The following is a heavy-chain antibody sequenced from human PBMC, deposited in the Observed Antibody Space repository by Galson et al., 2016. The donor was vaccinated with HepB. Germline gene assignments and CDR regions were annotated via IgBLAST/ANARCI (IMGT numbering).Heavy chain of an antibody. Sequence: SLRLSCAASGFTFSGYSIHWVRQAPGKGLEWVAVISTDGNTQWYADSVKGRFTVSRDNSKNTLDRQMNTLRAEDTAVFYCAREEGVHYDNSHYHGYLDYWGQGSLVTVSS. CDR2: ISTDGNTQ. J-gene: IGHJ4*02. CDR3: AREEGVHYDNSHYHGYLDY. CDR1: GFTFSGYS. V-gene: IGHV3-30-3*01. D-gene: IGHD3-22*01.